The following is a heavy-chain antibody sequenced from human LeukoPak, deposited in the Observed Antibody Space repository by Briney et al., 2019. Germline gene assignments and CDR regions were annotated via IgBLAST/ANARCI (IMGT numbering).Heavy chain of an antibody. J-gene: IGHJ5*02. D-gene: IGHD3-10*01. V-gene: IGHV1-2*02. CDR1: GYTFTGYF. CDR3: ARGGYYGSGNDFRFDP. Sequence: ASVKVSCKASGYTFTGYFMHWVRQAPGQGLEWMGWINPNTGGTNYAQRFQGRLILTRDTSITTAYLDLNSLSSDDTAVYYCARGGYYGSGNDFRFDPWGQGTLVTVSS. CDR2: INPNTGGT.